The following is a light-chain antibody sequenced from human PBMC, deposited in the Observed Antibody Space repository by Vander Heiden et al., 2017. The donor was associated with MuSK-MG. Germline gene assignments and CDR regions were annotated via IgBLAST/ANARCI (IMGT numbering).Light chain of an antibody. Sequence: QSVLTQPPSASGTPGQRVTVSCSGSSPNIGSHYVYWYQQLPRMAPKLLLYNNNQRPSGVPDRFSGSKSGTSATIATSGLRSEDEADYYCAAWDDNRSNWVFGGGTKLTVL. CDR3: AAWDDNRSNWV. CDR2: NNN. J-gene: IGLJ3*02. V-gene: IGLV1-47*02. CDR1: SPNIGSHY.